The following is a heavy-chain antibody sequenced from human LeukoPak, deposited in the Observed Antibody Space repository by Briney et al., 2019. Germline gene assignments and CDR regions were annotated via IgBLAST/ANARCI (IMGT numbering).Heavy chain of an antibody. J-gene: IGHJ6*02. Sequence: PGGSLRLSCAGSGFTFSGSAIHWVRQASGKGLDWVGRIRTKADSYATAYAASMKGRFTISRDDSLNTAYLQMNSLQPEDTAVYYCTRLRPAGTESYFYYAMDVWGQGTTVTVSS. D-gene: IGHD6-13*01. CDR2: IRTKADSYAT. CDR3: TRLRPAGTESYFYYAMDV. V-gene: IGHV3-73*01. CDR1: GFTFSGSA.